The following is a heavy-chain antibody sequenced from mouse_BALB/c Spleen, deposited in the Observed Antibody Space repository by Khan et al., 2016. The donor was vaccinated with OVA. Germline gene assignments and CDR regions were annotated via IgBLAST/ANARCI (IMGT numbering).Heavy chain of an antibody. Sequence: VQLKESGPGLVAPSQTLSITCTVSGFSLTNYGVHWVRQPPGKGLEWLGVIWAGGSTNHNSALMSRLSISKDDSKSQVFFTMNSLQTDDTAIYYCARAFYYGAWFAYWGQGTLVTVSA. V-gene: IGHV2-9*02. CDR3: ARAFYYGAWFAY. CDR2: IWAGGST. J-gene: IGHJ3*01. CDR1: GFSLTNYG. D-gene: IGHD1-1*01.